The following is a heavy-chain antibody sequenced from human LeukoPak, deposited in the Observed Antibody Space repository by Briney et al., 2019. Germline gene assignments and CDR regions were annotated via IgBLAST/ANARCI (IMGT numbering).Heavy chain of an antibody. CDR3: ARERIAAAGRRLDY. V-gene: IGHV1-8*01. CDR1: GYTFTSYD. J-gene: IGHJ4*02. Sequence: ASVKVSCKASGYTFTSYDINWVRQATGQGLEWMGWMNPNSGNTGYAQKFQGRVTMTRNTSISTAYMELSSLRSEDTAVYYCARERIAAAGRRLDYWGQGTLVTVSS. D-gene: IGHD6-13*01. CDR2: MNPNSGNT.